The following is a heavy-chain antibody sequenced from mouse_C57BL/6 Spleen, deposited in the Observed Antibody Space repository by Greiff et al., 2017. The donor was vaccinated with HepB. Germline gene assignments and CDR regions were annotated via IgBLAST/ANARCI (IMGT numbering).Heavy chain of an antibody. CDR1: GYTFTDYN. V-gene: IGHV1-18*01. D-gene: IGHD1-1*01. J-gene: IGHJ4*01. CDR2: INPNNGGT. Sequence: EVHLVESGPELVKPGASVKIPCKASGYTFTDYNMDWVKQSHGKSLEWIGDINPNNGGTIYNQKFKGKATLTVDKSSSTAYMELRSLTSEDTAVYYCARSQFITTGAMDYWGQGTSVTVSS. CDR3: ARSQFITTGAMDY.